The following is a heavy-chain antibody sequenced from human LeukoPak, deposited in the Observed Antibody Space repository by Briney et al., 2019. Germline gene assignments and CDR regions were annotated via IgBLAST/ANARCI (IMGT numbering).Heavy chain of an antibody. D-gene: IGHD2-21*02. CDR2: IIPIFGTA. J-gene: IGHJ6*03. Sequence: EASVKVSCKASGGTFSSYAISWVRQAPGQGLEWMGGIIPIFGTANYAQKFQGRVTITADESTSTAYMELSSLRSEDTAVYYCARDSGCGGDCYSMKGYYYYYYMDVWGKGTTVTISS. V-gene: IGHV1-69*13. CDR1: GGTFSSYA. CDR3: ARDSGCGGDCYSMKGYYYYYYMDV.